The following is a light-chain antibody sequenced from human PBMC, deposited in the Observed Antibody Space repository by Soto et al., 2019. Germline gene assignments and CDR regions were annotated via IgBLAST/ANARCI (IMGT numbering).Light chain of an antibody. J-gene: IGLJ2*01. CDR1: XXDVGGSNS. V-gene: IGLV2-8*01. CDR3: SSYAPSDVV. Sequence: QSVLTQPPSXXXXXGQSVTISCTGTXXDVGGSNSVSWYQQHPGKAPNLMIYDVNKRPSGVPDRFSGSKSGNTASLTVSGLQAADEAYYFCSSYAPSDVVFGGGTKVTVL. CDR2: DVN.